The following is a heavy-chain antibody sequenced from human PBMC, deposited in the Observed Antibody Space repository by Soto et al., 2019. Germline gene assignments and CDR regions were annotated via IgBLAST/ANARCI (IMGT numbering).Heavy chain of an antibody. CDR1: GGSVSSGSDY. D-gene: IGHD3-22*01. V-gene: IGHV4-61*01. J-gene: IGHJ4*02. CDR3: ASGRYYYDSSGYYFDY. CDR2: IYYSGST. Sequence: SETLSLTCTVSGGSVSSGSDYWSWIRQPPGKGLEWIGYIYYSGSTNYNPSLKRRVTISVDTSKNQFSLKLSSVTAADTAVYYCASGRYYYDSSGYYFDYWGQGTLVTVSS.